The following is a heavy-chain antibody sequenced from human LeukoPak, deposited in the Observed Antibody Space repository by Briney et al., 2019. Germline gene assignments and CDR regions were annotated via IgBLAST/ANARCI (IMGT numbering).Heavy chain of an antibody. CDR2: IYYSGRT. CDR3: ASAHYELDAFDI. CDR1: GGSIRSYY. V-gene: IGHV4-59*08. J-gene: IGHJ3*02. D-gene: IGHD3-16*01. Sequence: PSETLSLTCTVSGGSIRSYYWSWIRQPPGKGLEWIGCIYYSGRTNYNPSLKSRVTISVDTSKNQFSLKLSSVTAADTAVYYCASAHYELDAFDIWGQGTMVTVSS.